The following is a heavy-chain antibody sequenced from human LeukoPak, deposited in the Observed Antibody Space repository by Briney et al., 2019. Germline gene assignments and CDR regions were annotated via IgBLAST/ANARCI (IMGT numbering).Heavy chain of an antibody. CDR1: GGSISSYY. V-gene: IGHV4-59*01. CDR3: ARWSFSNYYDSSGYPTGGAFDI. J-gene: IGHJ3*02. D-gene: IGHD3-22*01. CDR2: IYYSGST. Sequence: PSETLSLTCTVSGGSISSYYWSWIRQPPGKGLEWIGYIYYSGSTNYNPSLKSRVTTSVDTSKNQFSLKLSSVTAADTAVYYCARWSFSNYYDSSGYPTGGAFDIWGQGTMVTVSS.